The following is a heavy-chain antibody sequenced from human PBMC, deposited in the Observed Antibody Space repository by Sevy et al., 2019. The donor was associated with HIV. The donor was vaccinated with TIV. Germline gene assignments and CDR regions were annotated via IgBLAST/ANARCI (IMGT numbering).Heavy chain of an antibody. CDR3: AKDLSYYDSSGQDY. D-gene: IGHD3-22*01. CDR2: ISGSGGST. J-gene: IGHJ4*02. CDR1: GFTFSSYA. V-gene: IGHV3-23*01. Sequence: GGSLRLSCAASGFTFSSYAMSWVRQAPGKGLEWVLAISGSGGSTYYADSVKGRFTISRDNSKNTLYLQMNSLRAEDTAVYYCAKDLSYYDSSGQDYWGQGTLVTVSS.